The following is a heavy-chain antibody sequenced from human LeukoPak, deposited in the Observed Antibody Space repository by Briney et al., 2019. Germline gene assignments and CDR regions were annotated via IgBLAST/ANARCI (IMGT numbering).Heavy chain of an antibody. D-gene: IGHD3-16*02. CDR3: ARHGRAGTWSRFGGFIAHFDY. V-gene: IGHV1-46*01. Sequence: GASVKVSCKASGYTFTIYYMHWVRQAPGQRLEWMGISNPSGGSTSYAQKFHGRVTMTRDTSTSTVYIELSSLRSEDTAVHYCARHGRAGTWSRFGGFIAHFDYWGQGTLVTDSS. CDR2: SNPSGGST. CDR1: GYTFTIYY. J-gene: IGHJ4*02.